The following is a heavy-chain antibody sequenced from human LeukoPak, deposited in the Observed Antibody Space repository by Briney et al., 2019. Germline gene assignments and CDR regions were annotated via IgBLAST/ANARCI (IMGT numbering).Heavy chain of an antibody. CDR1: GFTFDDYG. J-gene: IGHJ4*02. CDR3: ASYSGSYYGFDY. D-gene: IGHD1-26*01. CDR2: INWNGGST. Sequence: GGSLRLSCAASGFTFDDYGMSWVRQAPGKGLEWVSGINWNGGSTGYADSVKGRFTISRDNAKNTLYLQMNSLRAEDTAVYYCASYSGSYYGFDYWGQGTLVTVSS. V-gene: IGHV3-20*04.